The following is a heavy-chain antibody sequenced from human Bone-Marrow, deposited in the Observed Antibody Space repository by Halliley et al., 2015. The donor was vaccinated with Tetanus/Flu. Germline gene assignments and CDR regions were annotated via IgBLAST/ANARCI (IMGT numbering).Heavy chain of an antibody. V-gene: IGHV4-34*01. CDR1: GESFSGYY. Sequence: LRLSCTVHGESFSGYYWNWIRQPPGKGLEWIGEINHTGSTNYNPSLKSRVTISVDTSKKQFSLNLSSVTAADTAVYFCARLLRGNYNDAFDVWGQGTLVTVSS. CDR3: ARLLRGNYNDAFDV. CDR2: INHTGST. D-gene: IGHD1-1*01. J-gene: IGHJ3*01.